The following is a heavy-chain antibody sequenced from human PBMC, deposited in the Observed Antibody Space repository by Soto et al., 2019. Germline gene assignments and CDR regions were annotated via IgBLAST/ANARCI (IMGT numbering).Heavy chain of an antibody. CDR1: GDTFSDYY. CDR3: ARHYDLWTGYLSPVDY. CDR2: IDTSSTKI. D-gene: IGHD3-3*01. V-gene: IGHV3-11*01. Sequence: QVQLVESGGDLVKPGGSLRRSCAASGDTFSDYYLSWISQAPGKGLEWISYIDTSSTKIYYADSVRGRFTISRDNGKNSLFLEMNNLRVEDTAVYFCARHYDLWTGYLSPVDYWGRGTLVTVSS. J-gene: IGHJ4*02.